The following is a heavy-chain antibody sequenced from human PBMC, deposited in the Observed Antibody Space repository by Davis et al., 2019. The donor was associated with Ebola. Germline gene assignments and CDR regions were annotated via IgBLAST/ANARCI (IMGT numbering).Heavy chain of an antibody. Sequence: APVKVSCKASGYTFTGYYMHWVRQAPGQGLEWMGWINPNSGGTNYAQKFQGRVTITADESTSTAYMELSSLRSEDTAVYYCARVPGYSSGWYLFDYWGQGTLVTVSS. CDR2: INPNSGGT. D-gene: IGHD6-19*01. V-gene: IGHV1-2*02. CDR1: GYTFTGYY. CDR3: ARVPGYSSGWYLFDY. J-gene: IGHJ4*02.